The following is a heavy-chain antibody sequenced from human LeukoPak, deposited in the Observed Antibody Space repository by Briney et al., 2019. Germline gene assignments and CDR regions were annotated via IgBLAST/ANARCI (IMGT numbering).Heavy chain of an antibody. J-gene: IGHJ6*02. CDR3: ARANYGDHLRGDV. CDR1: GGSFSGYY. D-gene: IGHD4-17*01. CDR2: INHSGST. V-gene: IGHV4-34*01. Sequence: SETLSLTCAVYGGSFSGYYWSWIRQPPGKGLEWIGEINHSGSTNYNPSLKSRVTISVDTSKNQFSLKLSSVTAADTAVYYCARANYGDHLRGDVWGQGTTVTASS.